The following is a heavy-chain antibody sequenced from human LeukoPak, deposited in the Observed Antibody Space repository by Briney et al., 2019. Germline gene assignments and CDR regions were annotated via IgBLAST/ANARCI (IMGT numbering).Heavy chain of an antibody. J-gene: IGHJ6*03. CDR1: GFSFSTYA. D-gene: IGHD2-15*01. CDR3: AKDHRVCSGGSCYFSYYYYMDV. Sequence: GGSLRLSCAASGFSFSTYAMHWVRQAPGKGLEWVAVISDVGKYKYYADSVKGRFTISRDNSKNTLYLQMDSLRPEDTAAHYCAKDHRVCSGGSCYFSYYYYMDVWGKGTTVTVSS. V-gene: IGHV3-30*04. CDR2: ISDVGKYK.